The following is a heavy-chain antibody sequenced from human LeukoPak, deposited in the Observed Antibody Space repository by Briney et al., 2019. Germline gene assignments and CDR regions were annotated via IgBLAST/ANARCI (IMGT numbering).Heavy chain of an antibody. Sequence: GGSLRLSCAVSGFTFSSSWMHWVRQAPGKGLEWVSSISSSSSYIYYADSVKGRFTISRDNAKNSLYLQMNSLRAEDTAVYYCARGVVRYFDYWGQGALVTVSS. D-gene: IGHD3-9*01. CDR3: ARGVVRYFDY. CDR1: GFTFSSSW. J-gene: IGHJ4*02. CDR2: ISSSSSYI. V-gene: IGHV3-21*01.